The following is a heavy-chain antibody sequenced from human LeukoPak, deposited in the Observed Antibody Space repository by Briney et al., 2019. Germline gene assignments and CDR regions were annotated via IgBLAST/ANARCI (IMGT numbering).Heavy chain of an antibody. CDR2: MYHSGNT. Sequence: SETLSLTCTVSGGSIISSTYYWGWIRQPPGKGLEWIGSMYHSGNTNYNPSLKSRVTISVDTSKNQFSLKLNSVTAAGTAVYYCARLIRGYSYGSFGNWGQGTLVTVSS. D-gene: IGHD5-18*01. CDR1: GGSIISSTYY. J-gene: IGHJ4*02. CDR3: ARLIRGYSYGSFGN. V-gene: IGHV4-39*01.